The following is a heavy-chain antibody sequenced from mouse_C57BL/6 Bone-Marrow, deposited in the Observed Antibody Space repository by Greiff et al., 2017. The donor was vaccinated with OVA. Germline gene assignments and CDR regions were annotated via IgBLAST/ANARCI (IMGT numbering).Heavy chain of an antibody. D-gene: IGHD2-3*01. CDR3: ARDGYYLGLGY. CDR1: GYTFTSYW. J-gene: IGHJ3*01. V-gene: IGHV1-55*01. Sequence: VQLQQPGAELVKPGASVKMSCKASGYTFTSYWITWVKQRPGQGLEWIGDIYPGSGSTNYNEKFKSKATLTVDTSSSTAYMQLSSLTCVDSAVYYCARDGYYLGLGYLGQGTLVTVSA. CDR2: IYPGSGST.